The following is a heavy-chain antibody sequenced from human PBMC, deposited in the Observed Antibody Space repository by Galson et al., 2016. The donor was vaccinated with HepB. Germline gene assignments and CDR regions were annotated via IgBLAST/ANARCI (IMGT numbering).Heavy chain of an antibody. CDR2: ISSDGSTT. V-gene: IGHV3-74*01. D-gene: IGHD6-19*01. CDR3: GNLPMAVPGAQNFDY. Sequence: SLRLSCATSGLIFSNYWMHWVRQAPGKGLVWVSRISSDGSTTNYADSVRGRFTVSRDNARNTLFLQMSSLRAEDTAVYFCGNLPMAVPGAQNFDYWGQGTLVTVSS. J-gene: IGHJ4*02. CDR1: GLIFSNYW.